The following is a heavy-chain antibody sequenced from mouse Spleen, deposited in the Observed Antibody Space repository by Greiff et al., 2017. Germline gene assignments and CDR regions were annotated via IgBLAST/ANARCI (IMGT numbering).Heavy chain of an antibody. CDR3: AREDGYYSE. Sequence: QVQLKQSGAELARPGASVKLSCKASGYTFTSYGISWVKQRTGQGLEWIGEIYPRSGNTYYNEKFKGKATLTADKSSSTAYMELRSLTSEDSAVYFCAREDGYYSEWGQGTTLTVSS. D-gene: IGHD2-3*01. CDR1: GYTFTSYG. CDR2: IYPRSGNT. V-gene: IGHV1-81*01. J-gene: IGHJ2*01.